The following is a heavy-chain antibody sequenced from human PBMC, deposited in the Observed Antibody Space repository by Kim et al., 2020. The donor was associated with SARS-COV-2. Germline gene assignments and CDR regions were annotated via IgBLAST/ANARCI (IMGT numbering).Heavy chain of an antibody. V-gene: IGHV3-48*03. Sequence: IYYADSVRRRVTVSSDNDKNSLYLQMNSLRAEDTAVYYCARGPNYSPFDYWGQGTLVTVSS. J-gene: IGHJ4*02. CDR3: ARGPNYSPFDY. CDR2: I. D-gene: IGHD4-4*01.